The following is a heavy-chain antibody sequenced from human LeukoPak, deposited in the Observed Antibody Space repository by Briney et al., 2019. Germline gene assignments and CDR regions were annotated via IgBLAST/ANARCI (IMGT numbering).Heavy chain of an antibody. V-gene: IGHV3-30-3*01. D-gene: IGHD3-10*01. CDR3: ARAEGITMVRGVIIPPDY. Sequence: GGSLRLSCAASGFTFSSYAMHWVRQAPGKGLAWVAVISYDGSHKYYADSGKGRFTISRDNSKNTLYLQMNSLRAEDTAVYYCARAEGITMVRGVIIPPDYWGQGTLVTVSS. CDR1: GFTFSSYA. CDR2: ISYDGSHK. J-gene: IGHJ4*02.